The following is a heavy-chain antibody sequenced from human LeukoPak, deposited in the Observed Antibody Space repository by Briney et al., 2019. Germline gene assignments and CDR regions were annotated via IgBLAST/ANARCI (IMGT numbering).Heavy chain of an antibody. Sequence: EGSLRLSCAAYGFTFSDYWMSWVRQAPGKGLEWVANIKQDESEKYYVDSVKGRFTISRDNAKNSLYLQMNSLRAEDTAVYYCGRDRGRVGATITWGQGTLVIVSS. J-gene: IGHJ4*02. CDR3: GRDRGRVGATIT. CDR1: GFTFSDYW. V-gene: IGHV3-7*01. D-gene: IGHD1-26*01. CDR2: IKQDESEK.